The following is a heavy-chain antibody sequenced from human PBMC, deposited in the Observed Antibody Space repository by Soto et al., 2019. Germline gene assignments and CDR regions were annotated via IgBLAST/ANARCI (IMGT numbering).Heavy chain of an antibody. CDR3: AKALVGEVGATDY. D-gene: IGHD1-26*01. CDR1: GFTFSNYA. V-gene: IGHV3-23*01. CDR2: ITRIDST. Sequence: PGGSLRLSCTASGFTFSNYAMSWVRQAPGKGLEWVSAITRIDSTYYADSVKGRFTISRDNSRNTLYLQMNSLGAEDAALYYCAKALVGEVGATDYWGQGTLVTVSS. J-gene: IGHJ4*02.